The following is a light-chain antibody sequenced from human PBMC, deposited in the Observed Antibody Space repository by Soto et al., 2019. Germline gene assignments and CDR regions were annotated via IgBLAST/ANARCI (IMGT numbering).Light chain of an antibody. CDR1: SSNIGSKT. CDR2: SNN. CDR3: AAWDDSLNGVV. Sequence: QSVLTQPPSASGTPGQRVTFSCSGSSSNIGSKTVNWYQQLPGTAPKLLIYSNNQRPSGVPDRFSGSKSGTSASLAISGLQSEDEAEYYCAAWDDSLNGVVFGGGTKLTVL. J-gene: IGLJ3*02. V-gene: IGLV1-44*01.